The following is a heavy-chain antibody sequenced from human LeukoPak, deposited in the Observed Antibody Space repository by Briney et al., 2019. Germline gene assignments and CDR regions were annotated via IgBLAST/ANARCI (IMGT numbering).Heavy chain of an antibody. D-gene: IGHD2-2*01. Sequence: PGGSLRLSCAASGFTFSSYWMSWVRQAPGKGLEWVANIKQDGSEKYYVDSVKGRFTISRDNAKNSLYLQMNSLRAEDTAVYYCASHCSSTSCYDYYYYGMDVWGQGTTVTVSS. J-gene: IGHJ6*02. CDR1: GFTFSSYW. CDR2: IKQDGSEK. V-gene: IGHV3-7*03. CDR3: ASHCSSTSCYDYYYYGMDV.